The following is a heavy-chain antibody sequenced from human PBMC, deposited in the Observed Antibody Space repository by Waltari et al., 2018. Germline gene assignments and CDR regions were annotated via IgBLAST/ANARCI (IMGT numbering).Heavy chain of an antibody. CDR3: AKVLSMVVVAAKDAFDI. V-gene: IGHV3-23*01. J-gene: IGHJ3*02. CDR2: ISGSGGST. Sequence: EVQLLESGGGLVQPGGSLRLSCAASGFTFSSYAMSWVRQAPGKGLEWVSGISGSGGSTYSADSVKGRVTISRDKYKNTLYLQMNSLRAEDTAVYYCAKVLSMVVVAAKDAFDIWGQGTMVTVSS. D-gene: IGHD2-15*01. CDR1: GFTFSSYA.